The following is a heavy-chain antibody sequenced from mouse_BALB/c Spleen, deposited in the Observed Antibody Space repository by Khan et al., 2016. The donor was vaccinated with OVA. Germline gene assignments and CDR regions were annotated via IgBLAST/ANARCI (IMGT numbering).Heavy chain of an antibody. Sequence: LVESGGGLVQPGGSRKLSCAASGFTFSGFGMHWVRKAPEKGLEWVAYISSGSRTIYYADTGTGRITISRDNPKNTLFLQMAMLRSEDTAMYYCARTGYYYFDYWGQGTTLTVSS. CDR2: ISSGSRTI. CDR1: GFTFSGFG. J-gene: IGHJ2*01. CDR3: ARTGYYYFDY. D-gene: IGHD2-3*01. V-gene: IGHV5-17*02.